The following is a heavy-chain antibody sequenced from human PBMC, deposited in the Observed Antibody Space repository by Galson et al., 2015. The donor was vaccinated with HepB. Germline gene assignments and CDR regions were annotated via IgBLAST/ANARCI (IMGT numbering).Heavy chain of an antibody. CDR1: GFTFSDYY. V-gene: IGHV3-11*06. Sequence: SLRLSCAASGFTFSDYYMSWIRQAPGKGLEWVSYISSSSSYTNYADSVKGRFTISRDNAKNSLYLQMNSLRAEDTAVYYCARVPYGSGSGARTIDYWGQGTLVTVSS. D-gene: IGHD3-10*01. CDR3: ARVPYGSGSGARTIDY. CDR2: ISSSSSYT. J-gene: IGHJ4*02.